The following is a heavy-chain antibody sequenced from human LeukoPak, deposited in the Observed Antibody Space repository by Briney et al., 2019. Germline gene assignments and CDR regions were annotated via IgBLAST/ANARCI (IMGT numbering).Heavy chain of an antibody. Sequence: GGSLRLSCPASGFTFSTYAMPWVRQAPGKGLDWVSSITDRGGDTYFADSVKGRFTLSRDNSNNMLYLQMNSLRAEDTAVYYCAKGKRGNYDYWGQGALVTVSS. D-gene: IGHD1-26*01. CDR1: GFTFSTYA. CDR3: AKGKRGNYDY. CDR2: ITDRGGDT. J-gene: IGHJ4*02. V-gene: IGHV3-23*01.